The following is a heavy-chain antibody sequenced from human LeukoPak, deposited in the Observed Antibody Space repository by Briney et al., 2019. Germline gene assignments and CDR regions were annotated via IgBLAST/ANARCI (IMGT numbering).Heavy chain of an antibody. V-gene: IGHV3-23*01. CDR2: ISGSGGST. CDR1: GFTFSSYA. D-gene: IGHD6-13*01. Sequence: GGSLRLSCAASGFTFSSYAMSWVRQAPGKGLEWVSGISGSGGSTYYADSVKGRFTISRDNSKNTLYLQMNSLRAEDTAVYCCAKTLGNRIPAACDYWGQGTLVTVSS. J-gene: IGHJ4*02. CDR3: AKTLGNRIPAACDY.